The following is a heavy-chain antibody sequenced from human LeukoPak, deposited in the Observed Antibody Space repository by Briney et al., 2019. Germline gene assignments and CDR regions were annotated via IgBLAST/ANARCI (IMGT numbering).Heavy chain of an antibody. CDR1: GFTFSSYG. Sequence: GGSLRLSCAASGFTFSSYGMHWVRQAPGKGLEWVAFIRYDGSNKYYADSVKGRFTISRDNSKNTLYLQMNSLRAEDTAVYYCARQNRANPGNYYYYMDVWGKGTTVTVSS. CDR3: ARQNRANPGNYYYYMDV. CDR2: IRYDGSNK. V-gene: IGHV3-30*02. D-gene: IGHD5-18*01. J-gene: IGHJ6*03.